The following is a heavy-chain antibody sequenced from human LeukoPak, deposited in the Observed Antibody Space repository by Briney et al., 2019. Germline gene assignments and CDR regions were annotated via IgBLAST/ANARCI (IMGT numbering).Heavy chain of an antibody. J-gene: IGHJ3*02. CDR2: IYYSAST. D-gene: IGHD3-16*01. CDR3: ARGRWIELGLLPSAFAFDI. Sequence: SETLSLTCTVSGGSISSSSYYWGWMRQPPGKGLEWFGSIYYSASTYYNPSLQSRVTISVDTSKSQFSLTLRSVTAAATAVYYCARGRWIELGLLPSAFAFDIWGEGTMVTASS. V-gene: IGHV4-39*01. CDR1: GGSISSSSYY.